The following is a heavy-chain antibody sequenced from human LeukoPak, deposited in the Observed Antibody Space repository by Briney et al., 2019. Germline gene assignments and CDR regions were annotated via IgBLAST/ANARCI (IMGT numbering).Heavy chain of an antibody. Sequence: SQTLSLTCTVSGGSISSATYYWNWIRQPAGKGLEWIGRIYISGDTDYNPSLKSRVTISADTSKNQFSLKLSSVTAADTAVCYCARGSGSNPDYWGQGTLVTVSS. CDR3: ARGSGSNPDY. V-gene: IGHV4-61*02. CDR1: GGSISSATYY. J-gene: IGHJ4*02. CDR2: IYISGDT. D-gene: IGHD1-26*01.